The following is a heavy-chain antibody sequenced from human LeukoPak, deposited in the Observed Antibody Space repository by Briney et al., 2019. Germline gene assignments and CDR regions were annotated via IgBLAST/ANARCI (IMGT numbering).Heavy chain of an antibody. CDR3: AIQSDYDFWSGYSNSPFDY. Sequence: ASVKVSCKASGYTFTSYGISWVRRAPGQGLEWMGWISAYNGNTNYAQKLQGRVTMTTDTSTSTAYMELRRLRSDDTAVYYCAIQSDYDFWSGYSNSPFDYWGQGTLVTVSS. CDR2: ISAYNGNT. V-gene: IGHV1-18*01. CDR1: GYTFTSYG. D-gene: IGHD3-3*01. J-gene: IGHJ4*02.